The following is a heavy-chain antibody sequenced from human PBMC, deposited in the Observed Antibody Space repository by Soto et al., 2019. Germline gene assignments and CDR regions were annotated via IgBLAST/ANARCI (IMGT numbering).Heavy chain of an antibody. J-gene: IGHJ4*02. CDR1: GYTFTSYG. Sequence: ASVKVSCKASGYTFTSYGISWVRQAPGQGLEWMGWISAYNGNTNYAQKLQGRVTMTTDTSTSTAYMELRSLRSDDTAVYYCARGGLLWFGELFPPDYFDYWRQGPLVTVSS. CDR3: ARGGLLWFGELFPPDYFDY. V-gene: IGHV1-18*01. D-gene: IGHD3-10*01. CDR2: ISAYNGNT.